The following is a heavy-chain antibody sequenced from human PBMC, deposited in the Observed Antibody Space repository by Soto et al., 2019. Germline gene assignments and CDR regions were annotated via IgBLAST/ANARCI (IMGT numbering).Heavy chain of an antibody. CDR2: IKQDGSEK. D-gene: IGHD2-2*01. Sequence: GGSLRLSCAASGFTFSSYWMSWVRQAPGKGLEWVANIKQDGSEKYYVDSVKGRFTISRDNAKNSLYLQMNSLRAEDTAVYYWARDESSTPYYYYYMDVWGKGNTVTVSS. CDR1: GFTFSSYW. J-gene: IGHJ6*03. CDR3: ARDESSTPYYYYYMDV. V-gene: IGHV3-7*01.